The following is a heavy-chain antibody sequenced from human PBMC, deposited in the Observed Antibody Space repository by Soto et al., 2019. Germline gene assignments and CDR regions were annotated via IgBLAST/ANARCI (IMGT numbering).Heavy chain of an antibody. Sequence: GGSLRLSCEVSGFTLSMYSMTWVRQAPGKGLEWVAKIPQEGSDGHYVDSVKGRFTISRDNAKNSVYLQMNSLRAEDTAVYYCARDQLILPAHDFFSGSDVWGQGAKVTVSS. CDR1: GFTLSMYS. D-gene: IGHD2-21*02. J-gene: IGHJ6*02. CDR3: ARDQLILPAHDFFSGSDV. CDR2: IPQEGSDG. V-gene: IGHV3-7*03.